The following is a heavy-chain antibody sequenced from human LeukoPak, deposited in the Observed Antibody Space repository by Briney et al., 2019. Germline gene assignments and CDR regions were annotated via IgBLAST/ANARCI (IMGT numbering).Heavy chain of an antibody. D-gene: IGHD3-10*01. CDR2: ISWNSGSI. V-gene: IGHV3-9*01. CDR1: GFTFDDYA. CDR3: AKGSPYGSGPKAGYYFDY. J-gene: IGHJ4*02. Sequence: GRSLRLSCAATGFTFDDYAMHWVRQAPGKGLEWVSGISWNSGSIGYADSVKGRFTISRDNAKNSLYLQMNSLRAEDTALYYCAKGSPYGSGPKAGYYFDYWGQGTLVTVSS.